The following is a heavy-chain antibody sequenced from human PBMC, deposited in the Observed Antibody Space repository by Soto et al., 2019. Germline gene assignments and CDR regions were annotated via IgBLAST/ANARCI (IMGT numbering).Heavy chain of an antibody. V-gene: IGHV1-69*13. CDR3: ARASAPVGATYYYYYYGMDV. CDR1: GGTFSSYA. D-gene: IGHD1-26*01. Sequence: SVKVSCKASGGTFSSYAISWVRQAPGQGLEWMGGIIPIFGTANYAQKFQGRVTITADESTSTAYMELSSLRSEDTAVYYCARASAPVGATYYYYYYGMDVWGQGTTVTVSS. J-gene: IGHJ6*02. CDR2: IIPIFGTA.